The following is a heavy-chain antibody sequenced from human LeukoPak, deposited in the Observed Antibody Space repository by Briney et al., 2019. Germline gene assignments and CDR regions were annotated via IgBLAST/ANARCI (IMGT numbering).Heavy chain of an antibody. V-gene: IGHV3-23*01. CDR2: ISGSGGNT. Sequence: PGGSLRLSCAASGFTFSTYTMHWVRQAPGKGLEWVSAISGSGGNTYSADSVKGRFTISRDSSKNTLFLQMNSLRAEDTAVYYCAIDSRSTWHFDYWGQGTLVTVSS. CDR3: AIDSRSTWHFDY. CDR1: GFTFSTYT. J-gene: IGHJ4*02. D-gene: IGHD2-2*01.